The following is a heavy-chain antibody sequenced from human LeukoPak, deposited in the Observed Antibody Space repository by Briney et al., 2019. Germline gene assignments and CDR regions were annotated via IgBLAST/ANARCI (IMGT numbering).Heavy chain of an antibody. CDR1: GYTFTGYY. CDR3: ARAFPRITMILVVPTGYYYGMDV. CDR2: INPNSGGT. D-gene: IGHD3-22*01. V-gene: IGHV1-2*02. J-gene: IGHJ6*02. Sequence: HWASVKVSCKASGYTFTGYYMHWVRQAPGQGLELMGWINPNSGGTNYAQKFQGRVTMTRDTSISTAYMELSRLRSDDTAVYYCARAFPRITMILVVPTGYYYGMDVWGQGTTVTVSS.